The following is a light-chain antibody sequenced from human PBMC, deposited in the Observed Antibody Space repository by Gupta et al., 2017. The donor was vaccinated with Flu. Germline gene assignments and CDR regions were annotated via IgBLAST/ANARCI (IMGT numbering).Light chain of an antibody. CDR2: QDT. J-gene: IGLJ1*01. Sequence: PGKKARMISSGDEVGDKYVCWYQQKPAQAPLLFIYQDTKRPSGVPERFSGSNSGNTATLTISGTQAMDAADYFCQSWDGSYSFVFGSGTKVTVL. V-gene: IGLV3-1*01. CDR1: EVGDKY. CDR3: QSWDGSYSFV.